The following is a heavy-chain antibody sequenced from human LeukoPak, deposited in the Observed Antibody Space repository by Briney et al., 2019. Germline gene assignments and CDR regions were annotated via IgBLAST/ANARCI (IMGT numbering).Heavy chain of an antibody. J-gene: IGHJ4*02. CDR3: ARNRESYWVPELDY. CDR2: IPYDGSSK. Sequence: GGSLRLSCAASGITLTSYGMHWVRQAPGKGLEWVAFIPYDGSSKYYADSVKGRFTISRDNSKNTLYLQMNSLRAEDTAVYYCARNRESYWVPELDYWGQGTLVTVSS. V-gene: IGHV3-30*02. CDR1: GITLTSYG. D-gene: IGHD3-16*01.